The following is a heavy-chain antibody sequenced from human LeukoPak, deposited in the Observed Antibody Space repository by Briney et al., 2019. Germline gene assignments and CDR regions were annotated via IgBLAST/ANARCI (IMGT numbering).Heavy chain of an antibody. Sequence: ASVKVSCKASGYTLISYQMHWVRQAPGQGLEWMGIINPSGGSTSYAQKFQGRVTMTRDTSTSTVYMELSSLRSEDTAVYYCARDSGYDGDYWGQGTLVTVSS. CDR1: GYTLISYQ. V-gene: IGHV1-46*01. D-gene: IGHD5-12*01. CDR2: INPSGGST. J-gene: IGHJ4*02. CDR3: ARDSGYDGDY.